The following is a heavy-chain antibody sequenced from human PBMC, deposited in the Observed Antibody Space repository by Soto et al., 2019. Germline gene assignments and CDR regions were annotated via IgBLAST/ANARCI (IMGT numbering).Heavy chain of an antibody. CDR2: ICSTSSTI. J-gene: IGHJ4*02. V-gene: IGHV3-48*01. CDR3: ARDLIYYGSGTYYTD. Sequence: EVQLVESGGGLVQPGGSLRLSCAASGFTFSSYTMNWVRQAPGKGLEWISYICSTSSTIHYADSVKGRFTVSRDNAKNSLFLQMNSLRVEDTAVYYCARDLIYYGSGTYYTDWGQGTLVTVSS. CDR1: GFTFSSYT. D-gene: IGHD3-10*01.